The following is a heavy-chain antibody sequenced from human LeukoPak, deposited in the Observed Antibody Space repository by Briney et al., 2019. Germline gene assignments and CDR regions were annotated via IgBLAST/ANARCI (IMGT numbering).Heavy chain of an antibody. CDR3: AIVGSGYLYYFDY. Sequence: SVNVSCKASGGTFSSYAISWVRQPPGQGLEWMGGIIPIFGTANYAQKFQGRVTITADESTSTAYMELSSLRSEDTAVYYCAIVGSGYLYYFDYWGQGTLVTVSS. D-gene: IGHD3-22*01. J-gene: IGHJ4*02. CDR1: GGTFSSYA. V-gene: IGHV1-69*01. CDR2: IIPIFGTA.